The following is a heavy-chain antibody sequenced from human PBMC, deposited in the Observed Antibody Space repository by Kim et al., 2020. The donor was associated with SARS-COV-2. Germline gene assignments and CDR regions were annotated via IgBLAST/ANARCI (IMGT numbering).Heavy chain of an antibody. CDR3: ARLGYSSSSGGYYYYYYGMDV. D-gene: IGHD6-6*01. CDR1: GGTFSSYA. Sequence: SVKVSCKASGGTFSSYAISWVRQAPGQGLEWMGGIIPIFGTANYAQKFQGRVTITADESTSTAYMELSSLRSEDTAVYYCARLGYSSSSGGYYYYYYGMDVWGQGTTVTVSS. V-gene: IGHV1-69*13. J-gene: IGHJ6*02. CDR2: IIPIFGTA.